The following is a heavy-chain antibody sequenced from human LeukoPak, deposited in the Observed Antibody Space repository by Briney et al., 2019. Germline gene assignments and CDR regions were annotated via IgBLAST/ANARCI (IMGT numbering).Heavy chain of an antibody. Sequence: PGGSLRLSCAASGFTFSSYSMNWVRQAPGKGLEWVSSISSSSYIYYADSVKGRSTISRDNAKNSLYLQMNSLRAEDTAVYYCASLSSGWYPPYYYGMDVWGQGTTVTVSS. V-gene: IGHV3-21*01. CDR3: ASLSSGWYPPYYYGMDV. CDR2: ISSSSYI. D-gene: IGHD6-19*01. J-gene: IGHJ6*02. CDR1: GFTFSSYS.